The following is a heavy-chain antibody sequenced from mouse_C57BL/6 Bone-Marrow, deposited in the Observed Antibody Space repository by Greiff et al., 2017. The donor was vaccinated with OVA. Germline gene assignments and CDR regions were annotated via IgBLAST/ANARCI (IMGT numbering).Heavy chain of an antibody. CDR2: ISSGGSYT. J-gene: IGHJ4*01. CDR3: AREIWVMVTTWAMDY. CDR1: GFTFSSYG. Sequence: EVKLVESGGDLVKPGGSLKLSCAASGFTFSSYGMSWVRQTPDKRLEWVATISSGGSYTYYPDSVKGRFTISRDNAKNTLYLQMSSLKSEDTAMYYCAREIWVMVTTWAMDYWGQGTSVTVSS. V-gene: IGHV5-6*01. D-gene: IGHD2-3*01.